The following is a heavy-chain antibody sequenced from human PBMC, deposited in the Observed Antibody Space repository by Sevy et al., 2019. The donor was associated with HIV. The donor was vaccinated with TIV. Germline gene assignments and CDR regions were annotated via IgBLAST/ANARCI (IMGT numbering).Heavy chain of an antibody. CDR2: IKQDGSEK. Sequence: GGSLRLSCAASGFAFSSSWMTWVRQAPGKGLEWVANIKQDGSEKYYVDLLKDRFTISRDNAKNSLYLQMNSLRAEDTAVYYCARLCTGFIYYYYYGMDVWGQGTTVTVSS. D-gene: IGHD2-2*01. CDR1: GFAFSSSW. J-gene: IGHJ6*02. CDR3: ARLCTGFIYYYYYGMDV. V-gene: IGHV3-7*01.